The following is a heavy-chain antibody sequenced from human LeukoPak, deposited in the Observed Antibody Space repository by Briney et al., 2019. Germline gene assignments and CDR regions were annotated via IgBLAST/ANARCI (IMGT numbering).Heavy chain of an antibody. V-gene: IGHV1-69*01. CDR2: IIPIFGTA. CDR1: GGTFSSYA. J-gene: IGHJ4*02. CDR3: ASRLYCSNTRCRNFPFAY. D-gene: IGHD2-2*01. Sequence: SVKVSCKASGGTFSSYAINWVRQAPGQGLEWMGGIIPIFGTANYAQKFQDRVTITADESTSAAYMELSSLRSEDTAIYYCASRLYCSNTRCRNFPFAYWGQGTLVTVSS.